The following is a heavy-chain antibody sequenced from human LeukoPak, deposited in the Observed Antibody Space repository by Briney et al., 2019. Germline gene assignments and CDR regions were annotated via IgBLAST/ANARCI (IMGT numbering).Heavy chain of an antibody. D-gene: IGHD3/OR15-3a*01. V-gene: IGHV3-23*01. CDR1: GITLSNYG. CDR2: ISYSGGNT. Sequence: PGWSLTLSCPVSGITLSNYGMSWVRQAPGKGLEWVAGISYSGGNTKYADSVKGRFIISRDNPKNTMYLKMNSMSAEDTDVYFCAKRGVVIRVILVGFHKEAYYFESWGQGALVTVSS. CDR3: AKRGVVIRVILVGFHKEAYYFES. J-gene: IGHJ4*02.